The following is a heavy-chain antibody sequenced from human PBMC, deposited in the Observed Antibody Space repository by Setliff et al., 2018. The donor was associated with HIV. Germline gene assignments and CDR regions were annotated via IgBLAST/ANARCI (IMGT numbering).Heavy chain of an antibody. CDR1: GGTFSSYT. J-gene: IGHJ3*01. Sequence: GASVKVSCKASGGTFSSYTISWVRQAPGQGLEWMGRIIPILGIANYAQKFQGRVTITADKSTSTAYMELSSLRSDDTAVYYCARDDGGYNYAEAFDVWGQGTMVTVSS. D-gene: IGHD3-16*01. CDR2: IIPILGIA. V-gene: IGHV1-69*04. CDR3: ARDDGGYNYAEAFDV.